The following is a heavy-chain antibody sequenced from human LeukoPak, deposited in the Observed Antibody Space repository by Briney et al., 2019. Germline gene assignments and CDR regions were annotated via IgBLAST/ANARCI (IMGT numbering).Heavy chain of an antibody. CDR2: IKQDGSEK. CDR3: ARARVERNWFDP. Sequence: PGGSLRLSCAASGFTFNTYWISWVRQAPGKGLEWVANIKQDGSEKYYVDSVKGRFTISRDNAKNSLYLQMNSLRAEDTAVYYCARARVERNWFDPWGQGTLVTVSS. J-gene: IGHJ5*02. V-gene: IGHV3-7*01. CDR1: GFTFNTYW. D-gene: IGHD6-13*01.